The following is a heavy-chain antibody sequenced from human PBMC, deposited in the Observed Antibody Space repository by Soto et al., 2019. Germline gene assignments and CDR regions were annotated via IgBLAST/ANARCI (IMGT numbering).Heavy chain of an antibody. CDR2: IIPIFGTA. CDR1: GGSFNRHT. Sequence: QVQLVQSGAEVRKPGSSVRVSCKASGGSFNRHTISWVRQAPGQGLEWMGGIIPIFGTANHAQKFQGRVTIIADKSTSTVYLELSSLRSDDTAIFYCARGWEYDSTVYYYAYWGQGPLFIVSS. CDR3: ARGWEYDSTVYYYAY. J-gene: IGHJ4*02. V-gene: IGHV1-69*06. D-gene: IGHD3-22*01.